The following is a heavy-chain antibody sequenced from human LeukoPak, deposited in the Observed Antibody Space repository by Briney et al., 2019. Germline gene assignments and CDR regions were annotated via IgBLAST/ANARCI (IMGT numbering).Heavy chain of an antibody. CDR2: IFYSGSA. J-gene: IGHJ4*02. Sequence: SQTLSLTCTVSGRSMSSGDYYWHWICQHPEKSLEWIGYIFYSGSAYYNPSLKSRVTITVDTSKNQFSLKLSSVTAADTAVYYCARGSTLIRGFDYWGQGTLVTVSS. V-gene: IGHV4-31*03. D-gene: IGHD3-10*01. CDR3: ARGSTLIRGFDY. CDR1: GRSMSSGDYY.